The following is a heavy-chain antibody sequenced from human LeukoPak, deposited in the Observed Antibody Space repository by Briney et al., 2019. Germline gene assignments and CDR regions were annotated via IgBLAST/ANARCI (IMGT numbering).Heavy chain of an antibody. V-gene: IGHV1-69*13. D-gene: IGHD7-27*01. J-gene: IGHJ4*02. Sequence: ASVKVSCKASGGTFSSYAISWVRQAPGQGLEWMGGIIPIFGTANYAQKLQGRVTITADESTSTAYMELSSLRSEDTAVYYCASLELGRRTGDDYWGQGTLVTVSS. CDR3: ASLELGRRTGDDY. CDR2: IIPIFGTA. CDR1: GGTFSSYA.